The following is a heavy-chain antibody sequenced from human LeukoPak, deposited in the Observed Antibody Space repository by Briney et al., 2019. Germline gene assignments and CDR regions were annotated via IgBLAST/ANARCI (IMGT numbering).Heavy chain of an antibody. D-gene: IGHD3-3*01. Sequence: SVKVSCKASGGTFSSYAISWVRQAPGRGLEWMGGIIPIFGTANYAQKFQGRVTITTDESTSTAYMELSSLRSEDTAVYYCARDPTQGYYDFWSGYYKGWFDPWGQGTLVTVSS. CDR3: ARDPTQGYYDFWSGYYKGWFDP. J-gene: IGHJ5*02. CDR2: IIPIFGTA. V-gene: IGHV1-69*05. CDR1: GGTFSSYA.